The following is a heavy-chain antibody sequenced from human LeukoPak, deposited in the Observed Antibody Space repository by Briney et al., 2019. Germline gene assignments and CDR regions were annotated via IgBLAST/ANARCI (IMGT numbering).Heavy chain of an antibody. CDR2: IHTSGST. Sequence: SETLSLTCTVSGGSISSYFWSWIRQPAGKGLEWLGRIHTSGSTNYNSSLKTRVVMSLDTSKKQSSLNLTSVTAADTAVYYCARETRESRYFDLWGRGTPVTVSS. CDR3: ARETRESRYFDL. V-gene: IGHV4-4*07. J-gene: IGHJ2*01. CDR1: GGSISSYF.